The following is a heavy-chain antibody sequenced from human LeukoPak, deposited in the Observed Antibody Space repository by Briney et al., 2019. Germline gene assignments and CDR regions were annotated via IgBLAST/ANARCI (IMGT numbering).Heavy chain of an antibody. V-gene: IGHV4-59*01. CDR1: GGSTSSYY. Sequence: SETLSLTCTVSGGSTSSYYWSWIPQPPGKGLEWIGHIYYSGSTNYNSSLKSRVTISLGTSNNQFSLKLSSVTAADTAVYYCARDKFYYGSGRYYGLDVWGQGTTVIVSS. J-gene: IGHJ6*02. CDR2: IYYSGST. CDR3: ARDKFYYGSGRYYGLDV. D-gene: IGHD3-10*01.